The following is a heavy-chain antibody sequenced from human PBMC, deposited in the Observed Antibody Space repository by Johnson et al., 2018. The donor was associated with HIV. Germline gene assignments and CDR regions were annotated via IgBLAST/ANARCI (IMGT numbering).Heavy chain of an antibody. D-gene: IGHD4-17*01. CDR1: GFTFSSYA. CDR3: KKDEEGDYGDLGAFNS. Sequence: EKLVESGGGVVQPGRSLRLSCAASGFTFSSYAMHWVRQAPGKGLEWVANIKQDGSEEYYVDSVKGRFTISRDNSKNSLHLQMSSLRAEDTAVYQCKKDEEGDYGDLGAFNSWGQGTVVTV. CDR2: IKQDGSEE. V-gene: IGHV3-7*01. J-gene: IGHJ3*02.